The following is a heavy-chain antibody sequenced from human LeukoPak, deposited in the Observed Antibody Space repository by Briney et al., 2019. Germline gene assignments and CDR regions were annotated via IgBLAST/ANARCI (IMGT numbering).Heavy chain of an antibody. Sequence: PGGSLRLSCAASGFTFSSYWMHWVRQAPGKGLVWVSRINSDGSSTSYADSVKGRFTMSRDNAANSLYLQMNSLRAEDTALYYCARAHTSSWFFDFWGQGALVTVSS. V-gene: IGHV3-74*01. CDR2: INSDGSST. CDR3: ARAHTSSWFFDF. D-gene: IGHD6-13*01. J-gene: IGHJ4*02. CDR1: GFTFSSYW.